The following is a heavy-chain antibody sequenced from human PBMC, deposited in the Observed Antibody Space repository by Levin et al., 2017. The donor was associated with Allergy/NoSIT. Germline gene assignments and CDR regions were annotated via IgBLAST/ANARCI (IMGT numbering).Heavy chain of an antibody. J-gene: IGHJ4*02. V-gene: IGHV4-30-4*01. CDR1: GGSISSGDYY. Sequence: SETLSLTCTVSGGSISSGDYYWSWIRQPPGKGLEWIRYIYYSGSTYYNPSLKSRVTISVDTSKNLFSLKLSSVTAADTAVYYCASSLKPDYFDYWGQGTLVTVSS. D-gene: IGHD1-14*01. CDR3: ASSLKPDYFDY. CDR2: IYYSGST.